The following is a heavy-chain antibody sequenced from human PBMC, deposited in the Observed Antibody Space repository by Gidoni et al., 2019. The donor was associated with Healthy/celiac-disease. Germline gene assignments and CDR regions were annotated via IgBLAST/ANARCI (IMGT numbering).Heavy chain of an antibody. CDR2: INHSGST. J-gene: IGHJ2*01. Sequence: QVQLQQWGAGLLKPSETLSLTCAVYGGSFSGYYWRWIRQPPGKGLEWIGEINHSGSTNYNPSLKSRVTISVDTSKNQFSLKLSSVTAADTAVYYCARLGRYDFWSGYLAPWYFDLWGRGTLVTVSS. CDR3: ARLGRYDFWSGYLAPWYFDL. V-gene: IGHV4-34*01. D-gene: IGHD3-3*01. CDR1: GGSFSGYY.